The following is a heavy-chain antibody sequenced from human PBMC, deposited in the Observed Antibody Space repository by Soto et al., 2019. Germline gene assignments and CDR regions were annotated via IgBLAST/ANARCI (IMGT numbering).Heavy chain of an antibody. CDR3: AREISPYYSSHPWPRYYFDY. D-gene: IGHD4-4*01. CDR1: GFTFSDYY. V-gene: IGHV3-11*01. Sequence: PGGSLRLSCAASGFTFSDYYMSWIRQAPGKGLEWVSYISSSGSTIYYADSVKGRFTISRDNAKNSLYLQMNSLRAEDTAVYYCAREISPYYSSHPWPRYYFDYWGQGTLVTVSS. CDR2: ISSSGSTI. J-gene: IGHJ4*02.